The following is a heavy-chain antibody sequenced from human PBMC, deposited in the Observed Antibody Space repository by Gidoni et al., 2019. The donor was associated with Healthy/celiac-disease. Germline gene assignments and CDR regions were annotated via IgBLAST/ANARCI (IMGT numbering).Heavy chain of an antibody. J-gene: IGHJ4*02. CDR1: GFTFSSYE. V-gene: IGHV3-48*03. D-gene: IGHD2-2*01. Sequence: EVQLVESGGGLVQPGGSLRLSCAASGFTFSSYEMNWVRQAPGKGLGWVSYIRSSGSTIYYADSVKGRFTISRDNAKNSLYLQMNSLRAEDTAVYYCASSYCSSTSCEGGDYWGQGTLVTVSS. CDR2: IRSSGSTI. CDR3: ASSYCSSTSCEGGDY.